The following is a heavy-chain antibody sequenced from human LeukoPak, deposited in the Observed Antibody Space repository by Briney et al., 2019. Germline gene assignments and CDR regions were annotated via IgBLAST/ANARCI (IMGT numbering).Heavy chain of an antibody. V-gene: IGHV3-9*01. J-gene: IGHJ4*02. CDR2: ISWNSGSI. CDR1: GFTFDDYA. CDR3: AKGSTVTTRSPFDY. D-gene: IGHD4-17*01. Sequence: HPGGSLRLSCAASGFTFDDYAMHWVRQASGKGLEWVSGISWNSGSIGYADSVKGRFTISRDNAKNSLYLQMNSLRAEDTALYYCAKGSTVTTRSPFDYWGQGTLVTVSS.